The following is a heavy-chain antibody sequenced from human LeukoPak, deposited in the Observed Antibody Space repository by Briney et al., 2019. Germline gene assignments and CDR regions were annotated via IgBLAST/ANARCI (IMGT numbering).Heavy chain of an antibody. CDR2: INPNNGGT. J-gene: IGHJ4*02. V-gene: IGHV1-2*02. CDR1: GYTFTGYP. D-gene: IGHD3-10*01. Sequence: ASVKVSCKASGYTFTGYPLHWVRQAPGQGLEWMGWINPNNGGTTYAQKFQGRVTVTWDTSTNTAYMVLNRLKSDDTALYYCARDARLLHFDYWGQGTLVTVSS. CDR3: ARDARLLHFDY.